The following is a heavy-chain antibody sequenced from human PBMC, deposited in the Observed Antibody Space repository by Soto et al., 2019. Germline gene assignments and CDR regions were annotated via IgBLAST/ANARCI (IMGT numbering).Heavy chain of an antibody. CDR3: ASSRFSSVGVPGDAFDI. Sequence: GGSLRLSCAASGFTFSSYAMHWVRQAPGKGLEWVAVISYDGSNKYYADSVKGRFTISRDNSKNTLYLQMNSLRAEDTAVYYCASSRFSSVGVPGDAFDIWGQGTMVTVSS. CDR2: ISYDGSNK. V-gene: IGHV3-30-3*01. J-gene: IGHJ3*02. D-gene: IGHD3-16*01. CDR1: GFTFSSYA.